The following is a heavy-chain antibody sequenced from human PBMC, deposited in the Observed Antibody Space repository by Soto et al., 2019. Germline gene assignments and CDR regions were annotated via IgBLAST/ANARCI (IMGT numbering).Heavy chain of an antibody. J-gene: IGHJ4*02. CDR2: IIPGNGDT. D-gene: IGHD2-15*01. V-gene: IGHV1-3*01. CDR3: ATPVRYCSGGSCDSPFDY. CDR1: GYIFTRYA. Sequence: ASVTVSCKASGYIFTRYAMHWVRQAPGQRLEWMGWIIPGNGDTKYSQRFQDRVTITRDTSASSAFMELSSLRSEDTAVYYCATPVRYCSGGSCDSPFDYWGQGSLVTVSS.